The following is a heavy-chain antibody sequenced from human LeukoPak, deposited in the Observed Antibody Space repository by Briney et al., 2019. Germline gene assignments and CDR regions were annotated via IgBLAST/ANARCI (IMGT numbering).Heavy chain of an antibody. D-gene: IGHD1-7*01. J-gene: IGHJ5*02. CDR1: GGTFSSYA. CDR2: MNPNSGNT. Sequence: GASVKVSCKASGGTFSSYAISWVRQATGQGLEWMGWMNPNSGNTGYAQKFQGRVTITRNTSISTAYMELSSLRSEDTAVYYCARARLGTISGWFDPWGQGTLVTVSS. V-gene: IGHV1-8*03. CDR3: ARARLGTISGWFDP.